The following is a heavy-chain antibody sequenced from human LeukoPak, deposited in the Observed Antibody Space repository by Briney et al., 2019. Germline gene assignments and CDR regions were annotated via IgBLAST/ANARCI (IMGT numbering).Heavy chain of an antibody. J-gene: IGHJ6*02. CDR2: INSDGSST. CDR1: GFTFSSYW. CDR3: AREKTYGYYGMDV. D-gene: IGHD2-8*01. V-gene: IGHV3-74*01. Sequence: PGGSLRLSCAASGFTFSSYWMHWVRHAPGKGLVWVSRINSDGSSTSYADSVKGRFTFSRDNSKNTLYLQMNSLRAEDTAVYYCAREKTYGYYGMDVWGQGTTVTVSS.